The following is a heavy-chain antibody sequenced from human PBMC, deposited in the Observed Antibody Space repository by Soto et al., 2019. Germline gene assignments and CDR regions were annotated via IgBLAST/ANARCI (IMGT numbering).Heavy chain of an antibody. CDR2: IIPILGIA. D-gene: IGHD6-19*01. Sequence: QVQLVQSGAEVKKPGSSVKVSCKASGGTFSSYTISWVRQAPGQGLEWMGRIIPILGIATYAQKFQGRVTITADKSTSTAYMELSSLRSEDTAVYYCARGRGGQWLANNGFDPWGQGTLVTVSS. J-gene: IGHJ5*02. CDR1: GGTFSSYT. CDR3: ARGRGGQWLANNGFDP. V-gene: IGHV1-69*02.